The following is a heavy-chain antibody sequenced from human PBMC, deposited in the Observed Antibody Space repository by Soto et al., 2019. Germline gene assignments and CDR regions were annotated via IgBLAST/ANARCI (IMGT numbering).Heavy chain of an antibody. J-gene: IGHJ6*02. CDR1: GFSLSTSGVG. Sequence: QITLKESGPTLVKPTQTLTLTCTFSGFSLSTSGVGVGWIRQPPGKPLEWLALIYWNDDKRYSPSLKSRLTITTDTSKNQVVLTMTNMDPVDTATYYCAHVITDHYYYDGMDVWGQGTTVTVSS. V-gene: IGHV2-5*01. CDR3: AHVITDHYYYDGMDV. D-gene: IGHD3-22*01. CDR2: IYWNDDK.